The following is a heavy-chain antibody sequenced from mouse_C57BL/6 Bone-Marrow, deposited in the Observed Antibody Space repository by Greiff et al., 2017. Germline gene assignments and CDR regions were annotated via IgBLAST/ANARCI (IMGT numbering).Heavy chain of an antibody. CDR1: GYTFTSYG. CDR2: IYPRSGNT. Sequence: VQLQQSGAELARPGASVKLSCKASGYTFTSYGISWVKQRTGQGLEWIGEIYPRSGNTYYNEKFKGKATLTADKSSSTAYMELRSLTSEDSAVYFCARGGLLRGGTFVADWGQGTLVTVSA. V-gene: IGHV1-81*01. D-gene: IGHD1-1*01. CDR3: ARGGLLRGGTFVAD. J-gene: IGHJ3*01.